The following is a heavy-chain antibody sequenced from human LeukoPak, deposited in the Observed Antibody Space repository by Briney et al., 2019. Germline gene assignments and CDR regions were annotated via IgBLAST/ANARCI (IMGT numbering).Heavy chain of an antibody. D-gene: IGHD3-10*01. J-gene: IGHJ3*02. Sequence: SVKVSCKASGFTFTSSAMQWVRQARGQRLEWIGWIVVGSGNTNYAQKFQERVTITRDMSTSTAYMELSSLRSEDTAVYYCAAVDYGSGSYYGNDAFDIWGQGTMVTVSS. V-gene: IGHV1-58*02. CDR2: IVVGSGNT. CDR1: GFTFTSSA. CDR3: AAVDYGSGSYYGNDAFDI.